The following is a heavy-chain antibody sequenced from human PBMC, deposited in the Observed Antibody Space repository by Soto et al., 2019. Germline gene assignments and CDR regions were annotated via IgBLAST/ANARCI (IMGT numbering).Heavy chain of an antibody. CDR3: ARAKAPLYSSSWYWFDP. V-gene: IGHV4-59*01. CDR1: GGSISTYY. CDR2: IYYSGST. D-gene: IGHD6-13*01. Sequence: SETLSLTCTVSGGSISTYYWSWIRQPPGKGLEWIGYIYYSGSTNYNPSLKSRVTISVDTSKNQFSLKLSSVTAADTAVYYCARAKAPLYSSSWYWFDPWGQGTLVTV. J-gene: IGHJ5*02.